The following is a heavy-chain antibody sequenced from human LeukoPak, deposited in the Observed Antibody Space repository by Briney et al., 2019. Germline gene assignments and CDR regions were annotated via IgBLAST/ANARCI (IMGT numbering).Heavy chain of an antibody. J-gene: IGHJ4*02. V-gene: IGHV3-15*01. CDR2: IKSKTDGATK. Sequence: KPGGSLGPSLAAPGFTFSNAWRRWVPQAPGKGLGWVGRIKSKTDGATKVYAADMKGRFTISRADSKNTRNLQMNSLKTDDTAVYYCTTETYGGPVDYWGQGTLVTVSS. D-gene: IGHD3-16*01. CDR3: TTETYGGPVDY. CDR1: GFTFSNAW.